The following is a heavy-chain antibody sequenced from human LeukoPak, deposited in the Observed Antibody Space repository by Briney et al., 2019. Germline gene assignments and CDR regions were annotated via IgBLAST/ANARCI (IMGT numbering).Heavy chain of an antibody. Sequence: KPSETLSLTCTVSGGSISSYYWSWIRQPPGKGLEWIGYIYYSGSTNYNPSLKSRVTISVDTSKNQFSLKLNSVTAADTAVYYCARSGYDFWSGYYTGLGPFDYWGQGTLVTVSS. V-gene: IGHV4-59*12. CDR1: GGSISSYY. D-gene: IGHD3-3*01. J-gene: IGHJ4*02. CDR2: IYYSGST. CDR3: ARSGYDFWSGYYTGLGPFDY.